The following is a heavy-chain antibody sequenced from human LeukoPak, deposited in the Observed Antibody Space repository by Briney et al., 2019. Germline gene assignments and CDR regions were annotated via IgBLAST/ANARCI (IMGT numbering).Heavy chain of an antibody. CDR2: ISSSRSTI. D-gene: IGHD2-15*01. J-gene: IGHJ4*02. Sequence: GGSLRLSCAASGFTFSSYSMNWVRQAPGKGLEWVSYISSSRSTIYYADSVKGRFTISRDNAKNSLYLQMNSLRAEDTAVYYCLLAFDYWGQGTLVTVSS. CDR3: LLAFDY. CDR1: GFTFSSYS. V-gene: IGHV3-48*01.